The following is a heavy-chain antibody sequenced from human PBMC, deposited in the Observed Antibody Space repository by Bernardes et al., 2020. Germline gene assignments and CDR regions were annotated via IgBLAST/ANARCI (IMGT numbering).Heavy chain of an antibody. V-gene: IGHV1-69*13. Sequence: SVKVSCKASRGTFSSYAISWVRQAPGQGLEWMGGIIPMSGTANYAQNFQGRVTITADESTRTAYMELRSLRSEDTAIYYCARKIPNYFDYWGQGTLVTVSS. CDR2: IIPMSGTA. CDR3: ARKIPNYFDY. CDR1: RGTFSSYA. J-gene: IGHJ4*01.